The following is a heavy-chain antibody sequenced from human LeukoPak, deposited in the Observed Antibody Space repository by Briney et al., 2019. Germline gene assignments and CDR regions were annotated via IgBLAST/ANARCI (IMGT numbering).Heavy chain of an antibody. CDR2: VKQYGSEK. CDR3: ARDKKGTDAFDI. J-gene: IGHJ3*02. CDR1: GFTVSSYW. V-gene: IGHV3-7*01. Sequence: GGSLSLSCAASGFTVSSYWMSWVRQAPGQGLEWVGNVKQYGSEKYYVDSVKGRFTISRDNAKNSLYLQMNSLRAEDTAVYYCARDKKGTDAFDIWGQGTMVTVSS.